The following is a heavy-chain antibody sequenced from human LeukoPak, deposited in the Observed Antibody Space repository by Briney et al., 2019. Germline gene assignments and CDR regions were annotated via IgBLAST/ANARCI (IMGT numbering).Heavy chain of an antibody. V-gene: IGHV3-48*01. CDR2: ISSSSSTI. J-gene: IGHJ4*02. D-gene: IGHD1-26*01. CDR1: GFTFSDHN. CDR3: AFSGNYGVY. Sequence: GGSLRLSCAASGFTFSDHNMNWVRQAPGKGLEWISYISSSSSTIYYADSVKGRFTISRDNAKNSLYLQMNSLRAEDTAVYYCAFSGNYGVYWGQGTLVTASS.